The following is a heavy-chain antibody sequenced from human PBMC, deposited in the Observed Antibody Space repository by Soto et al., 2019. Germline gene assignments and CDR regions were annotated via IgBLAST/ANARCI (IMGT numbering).Heavy chain of an antibody. CDR2: ISSSSGDT. Sequence: PVGSLRLSCAASGFTFSGYYMSWIRQAPGKGLEWVSYISSSSGDTNYAGSVRGRFTISRDNAKNSLYLQMNGLRAEDTAVYYCVRDIARVGDTYYYDFWGQGTLVTVS. V-gene: IGHV3-11*06. J-gene: IGHJ4*02. CDR3: VRDIARVGDTYYYDF. D-gene: IGHD1-26*01. CDR1: GFTFSGYY.